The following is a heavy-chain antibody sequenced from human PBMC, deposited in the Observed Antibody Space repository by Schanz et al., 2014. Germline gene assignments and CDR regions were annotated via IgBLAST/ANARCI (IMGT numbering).Heavy chain of an antibody. CDR2: ISSSSSYT. CDR1: GFTVNNYA. J-gene: IGHJ3*02. V-gene: IGHV3-11*03. Sequence: LRLSCTVSGFTVNNYAMNWVRQAPVRGLEWVSYISSSSSYTNYADSVKGRFTISRDNAKNSLYLHMYRLRAEDTAVHYCARRNLYDKCSALDI. CDR3: ARRNLYDKCSALDI. D-gene: IGHD3-9*01.